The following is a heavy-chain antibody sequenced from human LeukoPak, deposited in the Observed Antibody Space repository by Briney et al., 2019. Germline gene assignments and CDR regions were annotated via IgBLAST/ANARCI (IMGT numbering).Heavy chain of an antibody. J-gene: IGHJ4*02. Sequence: ASVTVSCKASGYTFTSYGISWVRQAPGQGLEWMGWISAYNGNTNYAQKLQGRVTMTTDTSTSTAYMELRSLRSGDTAVYYCASGDYYDSSGYYPFDYWGQGTLVTVSS. V-gene: IGHV1-18*01. CDR2: ISAYNGNT. CDR1: GYTFTSYG. CDR3: ASGDYYDSSGYYPFDY. D-gene: IGHD3-22*01.